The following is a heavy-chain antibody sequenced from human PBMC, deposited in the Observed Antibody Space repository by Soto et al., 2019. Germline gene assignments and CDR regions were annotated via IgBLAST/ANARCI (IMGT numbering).Heavy chain of an antibody. CDR3: ARVHLTVTPGYYYYGMDV. Sequence: QVQLQESGPGLVKPSETLSLTCTVSGGSISSYYWSWIRQPPGKGLEWIGYIYYSGSTNYNPSLKSRVTISVDTSKNQFSLKLSSVTAADTAVYYCARVHLTVTPGYYYYGMDVWGQGTTVTVSS. CDR1: GGSISSYY. D-gene: IGHD4-4*01. V-gene: IGHV4-59*01. J-gene: IGHJ6*02. CDR2: IYYSGST.